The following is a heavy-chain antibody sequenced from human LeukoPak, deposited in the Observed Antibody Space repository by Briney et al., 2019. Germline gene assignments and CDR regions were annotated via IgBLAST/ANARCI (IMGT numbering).Heavy chain of an antibody. D-gene: IGHD2-15*01. CDR1: GGTFSSYA. Sequence: ASVKVSCKASGGTFSSYAISWVRQAPGQGLEWMGRIIPILGIANYAQKFQGRVTITADKSTSTAYMELSSLRSEDTAVYYCARNYCSGGSCYSRHLSGWSDPWGQGTLVTVSS. V-gene: IGHV1-69*04. CDR3: ARNYCSGGSCYSRHLSGWSDP. CDR2: IIPILGIA. J-gene: IGHJ5*02.